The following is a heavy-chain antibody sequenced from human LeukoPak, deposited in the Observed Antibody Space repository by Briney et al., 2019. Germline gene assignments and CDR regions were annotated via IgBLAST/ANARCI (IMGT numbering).Heavy chain of an antibody. J-gene: IGHJ4*02. CDR1: GGSISGFY. CDR2: IYYSGST. V-gene: IGHV4-59*01. D-gene: IGHD2-15*01. Sequence: SETLSLTCTVSGGSISGFYWSWIRQPPGKGLEWIGYIYYSGSTNYHPSLKSRVTISLDTSKNQFSLRLSSVTAADTAVYYCARDRCSDGSCYSDYWGQGTLVTVSS. CDR3: ARDRCSDGSCYSDY.